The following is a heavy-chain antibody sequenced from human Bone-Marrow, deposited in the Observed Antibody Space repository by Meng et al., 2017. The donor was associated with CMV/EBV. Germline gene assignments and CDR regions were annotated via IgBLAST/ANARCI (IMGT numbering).Heavy chain of an antibody. V-gene: IGHV3-53*01. CDR3: ARALDHDYHDYYFDH. Sequence: GGSLRLSCAASGFIVSSDNMNWVRQSPGKGLEWVSILYIDGSTSYAASVKGRFTISRDISKNTLNLQMNNLRDEDTAIYYCARALDHDYHDYYFDHWGQGALVTVSS. CDR1: GFIVSSDN. D-gene: IGHD4-17*01. CDR2: LYIDGST. J-gene: IGHJ4*02.